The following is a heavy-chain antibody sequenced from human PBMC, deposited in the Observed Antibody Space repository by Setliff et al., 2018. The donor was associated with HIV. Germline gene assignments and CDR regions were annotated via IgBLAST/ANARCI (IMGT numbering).Heavy chain of an antibody. D-gene: IGHD6-13*01. Sequence: PGGSLRLSCAASGFIFSGYYMTWVRQAPGNGLEWVSVINGGTTTYYADSVKGRFTISRDNSKNTLFLQMNSLRPEDTAVYYCARDCRVGWVFTYGMDVWGQGTTVTVSS. V-gene: IGHV3-53*01. CDR1: GFIFSGYY. CDR2: INGGTTT. J-gene: IGHJ6*02. CDR3: ARDCRVGWVFTYGMDV.